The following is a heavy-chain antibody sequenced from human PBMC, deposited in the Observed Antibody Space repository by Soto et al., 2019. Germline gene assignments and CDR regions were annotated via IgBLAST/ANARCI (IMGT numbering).Heavy chain of an antibody. Sequence: PGGSLRLSCAASGFTFSSYGMHWVRQAPGKGLEWVAVISYDGSNKYYADSVKGRFTISRDNSKNTLYLQMNSLRAEDTAVYYCAKDGKEWETRVNFDYWGQGTLVTVSS. V-gene: IGHV3-30*18. CDR1: GFTFSSYG. J-gene: IGHJ4*02. CDR3: AKDGKEWETRVNFDY. D-gene: IGHD1-26*01. CDR2: ISYDGSNK.